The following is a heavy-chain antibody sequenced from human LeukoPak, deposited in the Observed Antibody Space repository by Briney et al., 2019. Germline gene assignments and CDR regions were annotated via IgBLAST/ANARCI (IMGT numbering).Heavy chain of an antibody. Sequence: PSQTLSLTCTVSGGSISSGGYYWSWIRQHPGEGLEWIGYIYYSGSTYYNPSLKSRVTISVDTSKNQFSLKLSSVTAADTAVYYCARAPRDSSYFDYWGQGTLVTVSS. CDR3: ARAPRDSSYFDY. V-gene: IGHV4-31*03. D-gene: IGHD3-22*01. CDR1: GGSISSGGYY. J-gene: IGHJ4*02. CDR2: IYYSGST.